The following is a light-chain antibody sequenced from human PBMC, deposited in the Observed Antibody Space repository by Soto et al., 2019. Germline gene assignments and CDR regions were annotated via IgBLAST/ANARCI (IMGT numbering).Light chain of an antibody. CDR3: QQLNSYPSS. V-gene: IGKV1-9*01. Sequence: DIQLTQSPSFLSASVGDRVTITCRASHVINNYLAWYQQKPGKAPKLLIYAASTLQSGVPSRFSGSGSGTEFTLTISSLQAEDFATYYCQQLNSYPSSFGQGTKLKIK. CDR2: AAS. CDR1: HVINNY. J-gene: IGKJ2*01.